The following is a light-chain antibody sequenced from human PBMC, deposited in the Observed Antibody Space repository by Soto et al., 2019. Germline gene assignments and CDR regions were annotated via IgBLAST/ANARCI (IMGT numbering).Light chain of an antibody. V-gene: IGKV1-9*01. J-gene: IGKJ4*01. CDR3: QQLNSYPRLFN. Sequence: DGQLTQSPSFLSASVGDRVTITCRAIQSLGSYLSWYQQKPGKAPKLLIYVASNLQSGVSSRFIGRGSGKEFTLTISSLQPEVLATYYCQQLNSYPRLFNFGGGTKVEIK. CDR1: QSLGSY. CDR2: VAS.